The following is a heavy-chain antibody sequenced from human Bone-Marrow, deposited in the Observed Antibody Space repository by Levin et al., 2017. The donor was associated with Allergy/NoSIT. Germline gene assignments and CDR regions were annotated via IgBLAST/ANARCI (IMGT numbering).Heavy chain of an antibody. D-gene: IGHD5-18*01. V-gene: IGHV1-69*04. J-gene: IGHJ4*02. CDR2: IIPITDVT. Sequence: ASVKVSCKTSGGSFSDYPFSWVRQAPGEGLEWMGRIIPITDVTTYAQKFQDRVTITADESTRTAYMELSSLTSEDTAVYYCARDLGYTYGLLGFWGQGTLVSVSS. CDR1: GGSFSDYP. CDR3: ARDLGYTYGLLGF.